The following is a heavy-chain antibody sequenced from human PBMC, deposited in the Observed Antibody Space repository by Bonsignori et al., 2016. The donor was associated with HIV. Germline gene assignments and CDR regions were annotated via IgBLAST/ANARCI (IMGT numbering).Heavy chain of an antibody. D-gene: IGHD3-10*01. J-gene: IGHJ3*02. CDR1: GGTFSSYA. Sequence: SVKVSCKASGGTFSSYAISWVRQAPGQGLEWMGGIIPILGIANYAQKFQGRVTITADKSTSTAYMELSSLRSEDTAVYYCASGKNYYGSGVGGAFDIWGQGTMVTVSS. CDR3: ASGKNYYGSGVGGAFDI. CDR2: IIPILGIA. V-gene: IGHV1-69*10.